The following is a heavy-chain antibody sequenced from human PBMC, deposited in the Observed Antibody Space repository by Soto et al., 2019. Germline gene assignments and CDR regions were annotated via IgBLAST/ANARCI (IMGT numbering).Heavy chain of an antibody. D-gene: IGHD3-9*01. CDR2: FDPEDGET. Sequence: ASVKVSCKVSGYTLTELSMHWVRQAPGKGLEWMGGFDPEDGETIYAQKFQGRVTMTEDTSTDTAYMELSSLRSEDTAVYYCATHPPLRYFDWSDLDYWGQGTLVTV. J-gene: IGHJ4*02. CDR1: GYTLTELS. CDR3: ATHPPLRYFDWSDLDY. V-gene: IGHV1-24*01.